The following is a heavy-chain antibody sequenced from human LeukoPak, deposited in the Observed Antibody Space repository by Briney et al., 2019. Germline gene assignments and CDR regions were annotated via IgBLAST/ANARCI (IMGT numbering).Heavy chain of an antibody. Sequence: SETLSLTCTVSGDSISSYYWSWIRQPPGKGLEWIGYIYYSGGTNYNPSLKSRVTILVDTTKNQFSLKLSSVTAADTAVYYCARHPCLAAAGDYWGQGTLVTVSS. V-gene: IGHV4-59*08. CDR1: GDSISSYY. CDR2: IYYSGGT. CDR3: ARHPCLAAAGDY. J-gene: IGHJ4*02. D-gene: IGHD6-13*01.